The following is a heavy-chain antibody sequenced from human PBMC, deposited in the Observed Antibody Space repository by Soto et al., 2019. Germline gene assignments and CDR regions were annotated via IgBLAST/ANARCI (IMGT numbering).Heavy chain of an antibody. J-gene: IGHJ4*02. CDR3: ARVVEATVTADY. CDR2: ISAYNGNT. V-gene: IGHV1-18*01. Sequence: QVQLVQSGAEVKKPGASVKVSCKASGYTFTTYGISWVRQAPGQGLEWMGWISAYNGNTNYAQSLQGRVTIATNTSTRTAFMVLRSLTSDETAVYYCARVVEATVTADYWGQGTLVAVSS. D-gene: IGHD4-17*01. CDR1: GYTFTTYG.